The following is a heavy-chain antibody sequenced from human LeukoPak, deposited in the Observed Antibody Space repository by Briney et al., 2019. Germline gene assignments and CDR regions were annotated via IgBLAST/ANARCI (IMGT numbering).Heavy chain of an antibody. CDR1: GYTFTGYY. Sequence: ASVTVSCTASGYTFTGYYMHWVRQAPGQGLEWMAWINPNSGGTNYAQTIKGWVTMTRDTSISTPYTEMSRLRSDDTAVYYCAIDASGEDAFDIWGQGTMVTVSS. V-gene: IGHV1-2*04. CDR2: INPNSGGT. J-gene: IGHJ3*02. D-gene: IGHD3-10*01. CDR3: AIDASGEDAFDI.